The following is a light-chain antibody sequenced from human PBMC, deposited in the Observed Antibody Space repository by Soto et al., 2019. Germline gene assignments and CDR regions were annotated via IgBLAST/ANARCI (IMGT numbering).Light chain of an antibody. CDR1: QYISSW. CDR3: QQYTSNPLT. V-gene: IGKV1D-16*01. CDR2: AAS. Sequence: DLQMTQSPSSLSASVGDRVTITCRASQYISSWLSWFQQKPGKAPKSLIYAASNLRSGVPSRFSGSGSGTDFTLTINSLQPEDSGTFYCQQYTSNPLTFGGGTKVEI. J-gene: IGKJ4*01.